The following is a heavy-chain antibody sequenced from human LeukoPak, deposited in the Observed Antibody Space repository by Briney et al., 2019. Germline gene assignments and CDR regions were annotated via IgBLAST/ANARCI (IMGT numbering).Heavy chain of an antibody. V-gene: IGHV1-2*02. J-gene: IGHJ4*02. CDR2: INPNSGGT. CDR1: GYTFTGYY. D-gene: IGHD6-6*01. CDR3: ARGVHSIAARPFDY. Sequence: GASVKVSCKASGYTFTGYYMHWVRQAPGQGLEWMGWINPNSGGTNYAQKFQGRVTMTRDTSISTAYMELSRLRSGDTAVYYCARGVHSIAARPFDYWGQGTLVTVSS.